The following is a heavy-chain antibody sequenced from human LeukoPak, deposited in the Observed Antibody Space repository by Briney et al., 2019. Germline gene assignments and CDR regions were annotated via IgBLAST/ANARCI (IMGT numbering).Heavy chain of an antibody. CDR2: ISVTGDMT. CDR3: AKSHSTRGTLQYSFDL. D-gene: IGHD2-2*01. Sequence: GGSLRLSCAASGFTFSSYAMSWLRQTPQKGLEWVSGISVTGDMTYYTDSVNGRFTISRDNTRTTLYLQLSSLRADDTAVYVCAKSHSTRGTLQYSFDLWGQGAQVIVSS. V-gene: IGHV3-23*01. J-gene: IGHJ4*02. CDR1: GFTFSSYA.